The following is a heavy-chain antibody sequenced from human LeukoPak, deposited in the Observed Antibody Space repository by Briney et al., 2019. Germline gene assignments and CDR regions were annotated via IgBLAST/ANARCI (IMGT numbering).Heavy chain of an antibody. J-gene: IGHJ3*02. CDR3: AKPRNDDEKALDS. V-gene: IGHV3-43*01. Sequence: PGGSRRLSCAASGFTFDDYTMHWVRQTPGKGLEWVSFITWDGGTTYYADSVKGRFTVSRDNSKNSLYLQMNSLRTEDTALYYCAKPRNDDEKALDSWGQGTMVTVSS. CDR1: GFTFDDYT. CDR2: ITWDGGTT. D-gene: IGHD1-1*01.